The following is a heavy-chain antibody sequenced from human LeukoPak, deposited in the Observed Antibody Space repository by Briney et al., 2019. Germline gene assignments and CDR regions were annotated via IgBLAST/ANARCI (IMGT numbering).Heavy chain of an antibody. CDR3: ARALSSGSPPSITMVRGVIIPGYFDY. D-gene: IGHD3-10*01. V-gene: IGHV1-69*13. Sequence: GASVKVSCKASGYTFTSYAISWVRQAPGQGLEWMGGIIPIFGTANYAQKFQGRVTITADESTSTAYMELSSLRSEDTAVYYCARALSSGSPPSITMVRGVIIPGYFDYWGQGTLVTVSS. CDR1: GYTFTSYA. J-gene: IGHJ4*02. CDR2: IIPIFGTA.